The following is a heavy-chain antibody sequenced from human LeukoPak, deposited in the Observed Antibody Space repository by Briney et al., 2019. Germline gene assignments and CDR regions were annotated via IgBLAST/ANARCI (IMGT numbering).Heavy chain of an antibody. CDR3: ARGPPTSSGYYPRPDL. Sequence: GGSLRLSCAASGFTFSDYYMSWIRQAPGKGLEWVSYISSSSSYTNYADSVKGRFTISRDNAKDSLYLQMNSLRAEDTAFYYCARGPPTSSGYYPRPDLWGQGTLVTVSS. CDR1: GFTFSDYY. J-gene: IGHJ5*02. CDR2: ISSSSSYT. D-gene: IGHD3-3*01. V-gene: IGHV3-11*05.